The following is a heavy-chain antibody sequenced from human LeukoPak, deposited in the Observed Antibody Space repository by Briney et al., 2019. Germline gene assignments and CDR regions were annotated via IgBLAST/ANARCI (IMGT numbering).Heavy chain of an antibody. J-gene: IGHJ6*03. CDR1: GFTFSSYW. CDR2: IKQDGSEK. Sequence: GGSLRLSCAASGFTFSSYWMTWVRQAPGKGLEWVANIKQDGSEKYYVDSVKGRFTISRDNAKNSLCLQMNSLRAEDTAVYYCARDDYSSSWSDYYYYVDVWGKGTTVTVSS. CDR3: ARDDYSSSWSDYYYYVDV. D-gene: IGHD6-13*01. V-gene: IGHV3-7*01.